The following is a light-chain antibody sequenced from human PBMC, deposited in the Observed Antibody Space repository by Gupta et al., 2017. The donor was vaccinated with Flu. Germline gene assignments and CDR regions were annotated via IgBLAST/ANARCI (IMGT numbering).Light chain of an antibody. V-gene: IGLV1-44*01. CDR1: TSNIGSNT. J-gene: IGLJ2*01. Sequence: KVTISCSGSTSNIGSNTVNWYQQLPGTAPKLLIYSNNQWPSGVPDRFSGSKSGTSASLAISGLQSEDEADYYCVAWDDSLNGPVFGGGTKLTVL. CDR2: SNN. CDR3: VAWDDSLNGPV.